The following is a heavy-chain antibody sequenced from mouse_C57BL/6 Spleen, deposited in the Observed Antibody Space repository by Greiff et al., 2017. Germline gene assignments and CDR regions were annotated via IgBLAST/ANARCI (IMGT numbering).Heavy chain of an antibody. V-gene: IGHV1-69*01. D-gene: IGHD1-1*01. Sequence: VQLQQPGAELVMPGASVKLSCKASGYTFTSYWMHWVKQRPGQGLEWIGEIDPSDSYTNYNQKFKGKSTLTVDKSSSTAYMQLSSLTSEDSAVYYCARSRDYGSSNAMDYWGQGTSVTVSS. CDR3: ARSRDYGSSNAMDY. J-gene: IGHJ4*01. CDR2: IDPSDSYT. CDR1: GYTFTSYW.